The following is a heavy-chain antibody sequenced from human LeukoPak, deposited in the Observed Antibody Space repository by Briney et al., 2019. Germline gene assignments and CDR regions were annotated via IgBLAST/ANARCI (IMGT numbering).Heavy chain of an antibody. D-gene: IGHD5-18*01. V-gene: IGHV4-30-4*01. CDR1: GGSISSGDYY. CDR2: IYYSGST. CDR3: ASAWIQLWLPRGFDY. Sequence: SETLSLTCTVSGGSISSGDYYWSWIRQPPGKGLEWIGYIYYSGSTYYNPSLKSRVTISVDTSKNQFSLKLSSVTAADTAVYYCASAWIQLWLPRGFDYWGQGTLVTVSS. J-gene: IGHJ4*02.